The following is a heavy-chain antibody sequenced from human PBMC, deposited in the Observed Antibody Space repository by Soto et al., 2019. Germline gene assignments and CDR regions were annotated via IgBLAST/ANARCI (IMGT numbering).Heavy chain of an antibody. CDR2: IDPSDSYT. Sequence: ESLKISWKGSGYSFTIDWIDWVRQMPGKGLEWMGRIDPSDSYTNYSPSFQGHVTISADKSISTAYLQWSSLKASDTAMYYCARTSMQSRGYSYGHGGMDVWGQGTTVTVSS. J-gene: IGHJ6*02. CDR1: GYSFTIDW. D-gene: IGHD5-18*01. CDR3: ARTSMQSRGYSYGHGGMDV. V-gene: IGHV5-10-1*01.